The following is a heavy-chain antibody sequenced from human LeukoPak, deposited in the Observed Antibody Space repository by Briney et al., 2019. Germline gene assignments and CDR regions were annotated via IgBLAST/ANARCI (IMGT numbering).Heavy chain of an antibody. V-gene: IGHV1-69*05. Sequence: SVKVSCKASGGTFSSYAISWVRQAPGQGLEWMGRIIPIFGTANYAQKFQGRVTITTDESTSTAYMELSSLSSEDTAVYCCATPRVYDSSGYYYDYMDVWGKGTTVTVSS. D-gene: IGHD3-22*01. CDR3: ATPRVYDSSGYYYDYMDV. CDR2: IIPIFGTA. CDR1: GGTFSSYA. J-gene: IGHJ6*03.